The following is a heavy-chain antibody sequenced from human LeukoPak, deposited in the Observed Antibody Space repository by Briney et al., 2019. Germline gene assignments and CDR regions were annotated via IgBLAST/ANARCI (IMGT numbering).Heavy chain of an antibody. J-gene: IGHJ4*02. V-gene: IGHV1-69*06. CDR2: IIPIFGTA. Sequence: ASVKVSCKASGYTFTRNAINWVRQAPGQGLEWMGGIIPIFGTANYAQKFQGRVTITADKSTSTAYMELSSLRSEDTAVYYCARDRVCGGDCFRYYFDYWGQGTLVTVSS. CDR3: ARDRVCGGDCFRYYFDY. CDR1: GYTFTRNA. D-gene: IGHD2-21*02.